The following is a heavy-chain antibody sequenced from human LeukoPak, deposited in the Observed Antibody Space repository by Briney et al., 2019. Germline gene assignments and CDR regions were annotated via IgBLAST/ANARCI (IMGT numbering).Heavy chain of an antibody. Sequence: GRSLRLSWAASGFTFSSYGMHWVRQAPDKGLEWVAVISYDGSNKYYADSGKGRFTISRDNSKNTLYLQMNSLRAEDTAVYYCAKDIQLWTSGFDYWGQGTLVTVSS. CDR3: AKDIQLWTSGFDY. J-gene: IGHJ4*02. CDR2: ISYDGSNK. V-gene: IGHV3-30*18. D-gene: IGHD5-18*01. CDR1: GFTFSSYG.